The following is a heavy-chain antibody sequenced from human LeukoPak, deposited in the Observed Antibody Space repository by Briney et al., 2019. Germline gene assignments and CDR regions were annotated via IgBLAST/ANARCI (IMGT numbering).Heavy chain of an antibody. J-gene: IGHJ4*02. D-gene: IGHD6-6*01. CDR3: ARDDPSMIAALHY. Sequence: PGGSLRLSCAASGFTFSNNWMTWVRQAPGKGLEWVASVKKDGSEKYHVDSVKGRFTISRDNAKNSLYLQMSSLRVEDTAVYYCARDDPSMIAALHYWGQGTLVTVSS. CDR2: VKKDGSEK. V-gene: IGHV3-7*01. CDR1: GFTFSNNW.